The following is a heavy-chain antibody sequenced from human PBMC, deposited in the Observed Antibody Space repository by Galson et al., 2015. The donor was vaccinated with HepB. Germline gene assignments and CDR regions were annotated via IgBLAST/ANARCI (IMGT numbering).Heavy chain of an antibody. CDR1: GFTFSNYY. CDR3: ARGASGDPLDY. Sequence: SLRLSCAAYGFTFSNYYMHWVRQAPGKGLEYVSAISGNGDFTSYANSVRGRFIISRDNSKNTVYLQMGSLRAEDMAVYYCARGASGDPLDYWGQGTLVTVSS. D-gene: IGHD4-17*01. CDR2: ISGNGDFT. V-gene: IGHV3-64*01. J-gene: IGHJ4*02.